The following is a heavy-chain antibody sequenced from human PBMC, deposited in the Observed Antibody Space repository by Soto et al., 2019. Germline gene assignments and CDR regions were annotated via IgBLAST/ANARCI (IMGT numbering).Heavy chain of an antibody. CDR3: ARDPHLDYYDSSGYHYFDY. D-gene: IGHD3-22*01. CDR2: ISSSSSYI. V-gene: IGHV3-21*01. CDR1: GFTFSSYS. Sequence: GSLRLSCAASGFTFSSYSMNWVRQAPGKGLEWVSSISSSSSYIYYADSVKGRFTISRDNAKNSLYLQMNSLRAEDTAVYYCARDPHLDYYDSSGYHYFDYWGQGTLVTVSS. J-gene: IGHJ4*02.